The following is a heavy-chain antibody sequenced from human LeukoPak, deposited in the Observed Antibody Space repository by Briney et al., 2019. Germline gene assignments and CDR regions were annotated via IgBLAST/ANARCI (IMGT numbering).Heavy chain of an antibody. CDR2: IRQDGGEK. J-gene: IGHJ4*02. CDR3: ARLGARQILEY. CDR1: EYSFSSYW. V-gene: IGHV3-7*01. D-gene: IGHD4-17*01. Sequence: GGSLRLSCAASEYSFSSYWMSWVRQAPGKGLEWVANIRQDGGEKYYLDSVKGRFTVSRDNAKNSLYLQMNSLRAEDTAVYYCARLGARQILEYWGQGTLVTVSS.